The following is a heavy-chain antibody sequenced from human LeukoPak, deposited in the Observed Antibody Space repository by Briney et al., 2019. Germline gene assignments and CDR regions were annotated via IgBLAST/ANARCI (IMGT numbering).Heavy chain of an antibody. D-gene: IGHD6-6*01. CDR2: IYPRDSDT. CDR3: AKSGSSSMAHIDY. V-gene: IGHV5-51*01. J-gene: IGHJ4*02. Sequence: GESLKISCKGSGYSFTNYWIGWVRQMPGKGLEWMGIIYPRDSDTRYSPSFQGQVTISTDKSISTAYLQWSSLKASDTAMYYCAKSGSSSMAHIDYWGQGTLVTVSS. CDR1: GYSFTNYW.